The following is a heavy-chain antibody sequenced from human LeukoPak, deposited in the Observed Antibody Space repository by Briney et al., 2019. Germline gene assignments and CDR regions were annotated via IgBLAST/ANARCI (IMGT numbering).Heavy chain of an antibody. CDR1: GGSISSYY. J-gene: IGHJ5*02. V-gene: IGHV4-59*01. Sequence: SETLSLTCTVSGGSISSYYWSWIRQPPGKGLEWIGCIYYSGSTNYNPSLKSRGTISVDTSKNQFSLKLSSVTSADTAVYYCASTAGRYCSSTSCPNFTWFDPCGQGTLVTVSS. D-gene: IGHD2-2*01. CDR3: ASTAGRYCSSTSCPNFTWFDP. CDR2: IYYSGST.